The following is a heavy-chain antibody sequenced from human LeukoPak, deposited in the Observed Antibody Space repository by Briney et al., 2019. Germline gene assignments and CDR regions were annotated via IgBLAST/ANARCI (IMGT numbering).Heavy chain of an antibody. CDR2: IYYSGST. J-gene: IGHJ4*02. CDR3: ATTVGSYFDY. D-gene: IGHD3-16*01. Sequence: SQTLSLTCTVSGGSISSGGYYWSWIRQHPGKGLEWIGYIYYSGSTYYNPSLKSRVTMSVDTSENQFSLKLSSVTAADTAVYYCATTVGSYFDYWRQGTLVTVSS. CDR1: GGSISSGGYY. V-gene: IGHV4-31*03.